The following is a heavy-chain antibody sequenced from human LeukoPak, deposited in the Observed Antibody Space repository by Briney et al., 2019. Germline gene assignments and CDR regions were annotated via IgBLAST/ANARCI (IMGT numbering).Heavy chain of an antibody. Sequence: SETLSLTCTVSGDSTSNYYWSWIRQPSGKGLEWLGYIYYNGSTNYNPSLKSRVTISVDTSKNQFSLKLSSVTAADTAVYYCARRYCSSTNCYRRNDILFDYWGQGTLVTVSS. CDR2: IYYNGST. D-gene: IGHD2-2*02. CDR3: ARRYCSSTNCYRRNDILFDY. V-gene: IGHV4-59*01. CDR1: GDSTSNYY. J-gene: IGHJ4*02.